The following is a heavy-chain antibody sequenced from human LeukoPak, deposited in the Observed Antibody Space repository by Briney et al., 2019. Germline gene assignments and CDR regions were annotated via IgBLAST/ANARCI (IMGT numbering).Heavy chain of an antibody. Sequence: PGGSLRLSCAASGFTFSSYGMHWVRQAPGKGLEWVAYIRYDGSNKYHADSVKGRFTISRDNAKNSLYLQMNSLRAEDTAVYYCARGRNSSGWNGWFDPWGQGTLVTVSS. CDR1: GFTFSSYG. CDR3: ARGRNSSGWNGWFDP. V-gene: IGHV3-30*02. J-gene: IGHJ5*02. D-gene: IGHD6-19*01. CDR2: IRYDGSNK.